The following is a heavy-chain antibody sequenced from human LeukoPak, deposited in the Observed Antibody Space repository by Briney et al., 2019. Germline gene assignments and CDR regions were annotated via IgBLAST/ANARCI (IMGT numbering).Heavy chain of an antibody. CDR1: GFTFSRYW. Sequence: GGSLRLSCAASGFTFSRYWMHWVRQAPGKGLVWVSRIKSDGRSTSYADSVKGRFTISRDNAKNTLYLQMNSLRAEDTAVYYCATCGGDCYSTLSAFDIWGQGTMVTVSS. J-gene: IGHJ3*02. CDR2: IKSDGRST. D-gene: IGHD2-21*02. CDR3: ATCGGDCYSTLSAFDI. V-gene: IGHV3-74*01.